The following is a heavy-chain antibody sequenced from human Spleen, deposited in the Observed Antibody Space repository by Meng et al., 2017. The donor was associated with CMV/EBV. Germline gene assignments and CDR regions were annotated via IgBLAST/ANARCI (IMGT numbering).Heavy chain of an antibody. CDR2: ISGSSGST. Sequence: LSRYAMSGVRQAPGKGLEWVSAISGSSGSTYYAESVKGRFTISRDNSKNTLYLQMKSLTVEDTAVYYCAKDHDRYCSSTTCYPFDYWGQGSLVTVSS. D-gene: IGHD2-2*01. V-gene: IGHV3-23*01. CDR3: AKDHDRYCSSTTCYPFDY. J-gene: IGHJ4*02. CDR1: LSRYA.